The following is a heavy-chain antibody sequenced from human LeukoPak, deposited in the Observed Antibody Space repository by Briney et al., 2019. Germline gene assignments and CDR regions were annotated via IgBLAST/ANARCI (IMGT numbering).Heavy chain of an antibody. CDR2: IYSGGST. CDR1: GFTVSSNY. V-gene: IGHV3-53*01. Sequence: PGGSLRLSCAASGFTVSSNYMSWVRQAPGKGLEWVSVIYSGGSTYYADSVKGRFTISRDKSKNTLYLQMNSLRAEDTAVYYCARGGSGWYTGFFDYWGQGTLVTVSS. D-gene: IGHD6-19*01. CDR3: ARGGSGWYTGFFDY. J-gene: IGHJ4*02.